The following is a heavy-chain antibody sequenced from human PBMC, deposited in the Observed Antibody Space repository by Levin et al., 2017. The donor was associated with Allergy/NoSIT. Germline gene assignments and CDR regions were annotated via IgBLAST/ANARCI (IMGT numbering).Heavy chain of an antibody. V-gene: IGHV1-46*01. CDR3: AGPWFDP. CDR1: GYTFTSYY. Sequence: ASVKVSCKASGYTFTSYYIHWVRQAPGQGLEWMGIINPSGGSTNYAQRFQGRVTMTRDTSTSTVYMELTSLRSEDTAVYYCAGPWFDPWGQGTLVTVSS. J-gene: IGHJ5*02. CDR2: INPSGGST.